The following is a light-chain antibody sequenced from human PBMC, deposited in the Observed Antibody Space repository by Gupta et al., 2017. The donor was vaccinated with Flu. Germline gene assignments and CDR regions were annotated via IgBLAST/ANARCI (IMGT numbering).Light chain of an antibody. CDR1: LSREYKNGITY. V-gene: IGKV2-30*01. CDR2: EVS. Sequence: PVPLAQPAYIYGSSSLSREYKNGITYLTWLQQRPGHSPRRIIYEVSTRDFGVTPRFSGRGSGNDFTLKSSRGEDEAVGVYYVRRCTHPWTFGQGTRLEI. CDR3: RRCTHPWT. J-gene: IGKJ2*02.